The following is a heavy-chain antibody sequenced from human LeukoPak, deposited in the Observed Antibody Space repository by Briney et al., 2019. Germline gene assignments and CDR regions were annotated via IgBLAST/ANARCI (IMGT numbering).Heavy chain of an antibody. CDR2: INPNSGGT. CDR1: GYTFTGYY. Sequence: ASVKVSCKASGYTFTGYYMHWVRQAPGQGLEWMGWINPNSGGTNYAQKFQGRVTMTRDTSISTAYMELSRLRSDDTAVYYCARQRMVRGVISAFDIWGQGTMVTVSS. D-gene: IGHD3-10*01. J-gene: IGHJ3*02. V-gene: IGHV1-2*02. CDR3: ARQRMVRGVISAFDI.